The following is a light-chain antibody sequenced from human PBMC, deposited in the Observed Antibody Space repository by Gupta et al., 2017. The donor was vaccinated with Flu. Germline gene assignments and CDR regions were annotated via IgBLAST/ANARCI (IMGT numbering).Light chain of an antibody. J-gene: IGKJ4*01. CDR3: LQASSFPLT. V-gene: IGKV1-12*01. CDR2: SAS. CDR1: QSIGSW. Sequence: PSTVSASVGDRVTITCRASQSIGSWVAWYQQKPGKAPKALIYSASTLETGVPSRFSGSGYETDFTLTISSLQPEDFATYFCLQASSFPLTFGGGTKVEMK.